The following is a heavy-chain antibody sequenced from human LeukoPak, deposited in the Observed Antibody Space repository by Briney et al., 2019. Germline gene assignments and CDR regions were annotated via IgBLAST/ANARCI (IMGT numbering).Heavy chain of an antibody. CDR2: IKQDGSEK. Sequence: PGGSLRLSCAASGFTFSSYWMSWVGQAPGKGLEWVANIKQDGSEKYYVDSVKGRFTISRDNAKNTLYLQMNSLRAEDTAVYYCAKSHSGSRSGAFDIWGQGTMVTVSS. CDR3: AKSHSGSRSGAFDI. CDR1: GFTFSSYW. J-gene: IGHJ3*02. V-gene: IGHV3-7*03. D-gene: IGHD1-26*01.